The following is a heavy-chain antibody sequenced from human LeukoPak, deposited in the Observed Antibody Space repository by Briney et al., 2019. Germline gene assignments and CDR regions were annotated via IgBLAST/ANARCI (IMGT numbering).Heavy chain of an antibody. CDR3: ARDADPSNVFDI. J-gene: IGHJ3*02. CDR2: IRYDGSNK. V-gene: IGHV3-30*02. CDR1: GFTFSSYG. Sequence: PGGSLRLSCAASGFTFSSYGMHWVRQAPGKGLEWVAFIRYDGSNKYYADSVKGRFTISRDNSKNTLYLQMNSLRAEDTAVYYCARDADPSNVFDIWGQGTMVTVSS.